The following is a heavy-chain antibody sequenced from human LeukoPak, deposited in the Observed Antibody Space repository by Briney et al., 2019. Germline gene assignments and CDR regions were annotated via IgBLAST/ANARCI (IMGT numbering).Heavy chain of an antibody. D-gene: IGHD6-13*01. CDR1: GFTFSSYA. CDR3: AKPWPVGAAAGTGGFDY. V-gene: IGHV3-23*01. CDR2: ISDSGGST. J-gene: IGHJ4*02. Sequence: PGGSLRLSSAASGFTFSSYAMSWVRQAPGKGREWVSAISDSGGSTYYADSVKGRFTISRDNSKNTLYLQMNSLRAEDTAVYYCAKPWPVGAAAGTGGFDYWGQGTLVTVSS.